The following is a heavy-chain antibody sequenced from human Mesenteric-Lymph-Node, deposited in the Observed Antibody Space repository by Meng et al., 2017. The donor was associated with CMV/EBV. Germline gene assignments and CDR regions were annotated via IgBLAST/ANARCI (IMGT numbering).Heavy chain of an antibody. CDR1: GFTFSSSS. Sequence: GESLKISCAASGFTFSSSSMNWVRQAPGKGLEWVSSITSSSRYIYYADSVKGRFTISRDNAKSSLYLQLNSLRADDTAIYYCARAITLDGMDVWGQGTTVTVSS. CDR3: ARAITLDGMDV. V-gene: IGHV3-21*06. D-gene: IGHD3-10*01. CDR2: ITSSSRYI. J-gene: IGHJ6*02.